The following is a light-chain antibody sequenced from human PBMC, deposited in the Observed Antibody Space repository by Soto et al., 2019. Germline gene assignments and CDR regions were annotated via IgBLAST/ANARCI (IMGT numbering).Light chain of an antibody. Sequence: EIVLTQSPATLSLSPGERATLSCRASQSISYNLAWYQQKPGQAPRLLIYDASNRATGIAVRFSGSGSGTDFTLTISSLEPEDFALYYCQRRSNWGLTLGGGTKVEIK. J-gene: IGKJ4*01. CDR3: QRRSNWGLT. CDR1: QSISYN. CDR2: DAS. V-gene: IGKV3-11*01.